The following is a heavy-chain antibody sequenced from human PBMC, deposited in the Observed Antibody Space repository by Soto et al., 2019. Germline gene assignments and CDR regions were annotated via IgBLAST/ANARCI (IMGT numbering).Heavy chain of an antibody. CDR2: IIPIFGTA. Sequence: ASVKVSCKASGGTFSSYAISWVRQAPGQGLEWMGGIIPIFGTANYAQKFQGRVTITADESTSTAYMELSSLRSEDTAVYYCASRYCSGGSCYSGIQYYFDYRGQGTRVTVSS. V-gene: IGHV1-69*13. D-gene: IGHD2-15*01. J-gene: IGHJ4*02. CDR3: ASRYCSGGSCYSGIQYYFDY. CDR1: GGTFSSYA.